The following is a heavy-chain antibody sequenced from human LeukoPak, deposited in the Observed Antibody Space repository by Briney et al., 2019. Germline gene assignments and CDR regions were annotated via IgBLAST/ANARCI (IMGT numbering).Heavy chain of an antibody. J-gene: IGHJ4*02. V-gene: IGHV3-23*01. D-gene: IGHD2-21*02. CDR2: ITGSGGST. CDR3: AKKTSYCGGDCYPYYFDH. CDR1: GFAFSSYT. Sequence: PGGSLRLSCAASGFAFSSYTMGWVRQAPGKGLEWVSAITGSGGSTYYAGSVKGRFTISRDSSKNTLYLQTNSLRAEDTAVYYCAKKTSYCGGDCYPYYFDHWGQGTLVTVSS.